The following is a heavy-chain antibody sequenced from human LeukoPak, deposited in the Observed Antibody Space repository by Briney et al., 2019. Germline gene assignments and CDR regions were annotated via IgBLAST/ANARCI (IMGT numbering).Heavy chain of an antibody. CDR2: IYHSGST. V-gene: IGHV4-38-2*01. J-gene: IGHJ4*02. Sequence: SETLSLTCAVSGYSISSGYYWGWIRQPPGKGLEWIGSIYHSGSTYYNPSLKSRVTISVDTSKNQFSLKLSSVTAADTAVYYRARRSDGSGGDYWGQGTLVTVSS. CDR1: GYSISSGYY. CDR3: ARRSDGSGGDY. D-gene: IGHD3-10*01.